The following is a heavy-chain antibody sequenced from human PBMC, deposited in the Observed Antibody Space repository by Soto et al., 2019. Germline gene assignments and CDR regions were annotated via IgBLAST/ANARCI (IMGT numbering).Heavy chain of an antibody. CDR2: INHSGST. Sequence: PSETLSLTCAVYGGSFSGYYWSWIRQPPGKGLEWIGEINHSGSTNYNPSLKSRVTISVDTSKNQFSLKLSSVTAADPAVYYCARGGRIMITFGGVIVIKQGYDYWGQGTLVTVSS. J-gene: IGHJ4*02. CDR3: ARGGRIMITFGGVIVIKQGYDY. D-gene: IGHD3-16*02. CDR1: GGSFSGYY. V-gene: IGHV4-34*01.